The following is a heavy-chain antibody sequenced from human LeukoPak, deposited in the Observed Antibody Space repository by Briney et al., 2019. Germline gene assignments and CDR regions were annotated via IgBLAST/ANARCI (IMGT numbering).Heavy chain of an antibody. V-gene: IGHV3-23*01. D-gene: IGHD3-10*01. CDR3: AKDPSPVMVRGSWFDP. CDR2: MSGSGGST. CDR1: GFTFSSYA. Sequence: GALRLSCAASGFTFSSYAMSWVRQAPVKGLEWVSAMSGSGGSTYYADSVQGRFHISRDNSKNTLYLQMNSLRAEDTAVYYCAKDPSPVMVRGSWFDPWGQGTLVTVSS. J-gene: IGHJ5*02.